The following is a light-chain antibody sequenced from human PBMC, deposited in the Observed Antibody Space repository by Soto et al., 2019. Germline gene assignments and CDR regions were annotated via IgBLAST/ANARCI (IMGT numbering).Light chain of an antibody. J-gene: IGKJ1*01. CDR3: QQSYTNPRT. Sequence: DIQMTQSPSSLSASVGDRVTITCRASQTISNYLNWYQQKPGKAPKLLMYGASNLQSGVPTRFSGSGSATAFTLTISSLQPEVFATYYCQQSYTNPRTFGRGTKVEMK. CDR2: GAS. V-gene: IGKV1-39*01. CDR1: QTISNY.